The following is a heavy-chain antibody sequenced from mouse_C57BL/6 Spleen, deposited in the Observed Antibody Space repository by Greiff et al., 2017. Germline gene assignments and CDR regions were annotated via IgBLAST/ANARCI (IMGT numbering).Heavy chain of an antibody. Sequence: EVKLMESGPGLVKPSQSLSLTCSVTGYSITSGYYWNWIRQFPGNKLEWMGYISYDGSNNYNPSLKNRISITRDTSKNQFFLKLNSVTTEDPAKYYGARADYDDGLLSYWGQGPLVTVSA. J-gene: IGHJ3*01. CDR2: ISYDGSN. V-gene: IGHV3-6*01. CDR3: ARADYDDGLLSY. D-gene: IGHD2-4*01. CDR1: GYSITSGYY.